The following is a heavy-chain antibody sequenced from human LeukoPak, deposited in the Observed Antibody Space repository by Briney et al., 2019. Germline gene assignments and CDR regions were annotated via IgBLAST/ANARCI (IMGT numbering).Heavy chain of an antibody. CDR2: IITDGSRT. CDR1: GFTFNSYW. CDR3: VRGASLAYYMDV. Sequence: GGSLRLSCAASGFTFNSYWIHWVRQAPGKGLVWVSRIITDGSRTNYADSVKGRFAISRDDAKNTVHLQMYSLGAEASAVYYCVRGASLAYYMDVWGKGTTVTVSS. V-gene: IGHV3-74*01. D-gene: IGHD3-16*02. J-gene: IGHJ6*03.